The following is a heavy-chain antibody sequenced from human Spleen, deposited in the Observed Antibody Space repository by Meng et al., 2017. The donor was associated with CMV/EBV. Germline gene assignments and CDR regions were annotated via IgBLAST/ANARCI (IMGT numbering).Heavy chain of an antibody. CDR3: ARAGRYCSSTSCYNRAFDI. J-gene: IGHJ3*02. Sequence: GESLKISCAASGFTLSNYVMSWVRQAPGKGLEWVSSISSSSSYIYYADSVKGRFTISRDNAKNSLYLQMNSLRAEDTAVYYCARAGRYCSSTSCYNRAFDIWGQGTMVTVSS. CDR2: ISSSSSYI. CDR1: GFTLSNYV. V-gene: IGHV3-21*01. D-gene: IGHD2-2*02.